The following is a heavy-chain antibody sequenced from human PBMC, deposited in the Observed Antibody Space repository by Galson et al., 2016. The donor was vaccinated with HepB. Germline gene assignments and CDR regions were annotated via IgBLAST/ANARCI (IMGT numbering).Heavy chain of an antibody. Sequence: SLRLSCAASGFTFSSYWMTWVRQAPGKGLEWVAHIKEDGSEKYYVDSVRGRFTISRDNAKNSLYVQMNSLSAEDTAVYYCARFSRRYIRDLDYWGQATLVTV. V-gene: IGHV3-7*04. D-gene: IGHD1-1*01. CDR3: ARFSRRYIRDLDY. J-gene: IGHJ4*02. CDR2: IKEDGSEK. CDR1: GFTFSSYW.